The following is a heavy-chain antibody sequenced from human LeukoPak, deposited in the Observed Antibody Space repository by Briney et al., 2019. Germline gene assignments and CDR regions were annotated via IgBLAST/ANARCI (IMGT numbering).Heavy chain of an antibody. J-gene: IGHJ5*01. CDR2: SATGDST. D-gene: IGHD6-13*01. CDR3: AKGWPIAGDIKDWFDS. CDR1: GFSFSSYA. V-gene: IGHV3-23*01. Sequence: PGASLRLSCGASGFSFSSYAMSWVRQAPGKGPEWVSASATGDSTYYADSVKGRLTISRDNSESTLDLQVNSLRAEDTAVYYCAKGWPIAGDIKDWFDSWGQGTLVTVSS.